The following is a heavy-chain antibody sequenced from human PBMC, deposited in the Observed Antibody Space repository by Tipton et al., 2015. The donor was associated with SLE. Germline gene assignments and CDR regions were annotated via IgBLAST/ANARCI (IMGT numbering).Heavy chain of an antibody. CDR1: GYTFTSYG. V-gene: IGHV1-18*01. CDR3: ARAIVVVPGHYYMDV. CDR2: ISAYNGNT. D-gene: IGHD2-2*01. Sequence: QSGAEVKKPGASVKVSCKASGYTFTSYGISWVRQAPGQGLEWMGWISAYNGNTNHAQKLQGRVTMTTDTSTSTAYMELRSLRSDDTAGYYCARAIVVVPGHYYMDVWGKGTTVSISS. J-gene: IGHJ6*03.